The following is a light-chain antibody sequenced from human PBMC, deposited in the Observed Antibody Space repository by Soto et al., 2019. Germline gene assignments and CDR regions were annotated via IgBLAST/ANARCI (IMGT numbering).Light chain of an antibody. Sequence: QSVLTQPPSVSGAPGQRVTISCTGSSSNNGAGYDVHWYQQLPGTAPKLLIYGNNNRPSGVPDRFSGSKSGTSASLAITGLQAEDEADYYCQSYDSSLSGSYVFGTGTRSPS. CDR3: QSYDSSLSGSYV. CDR2: GNN. CDR1: SSNNGAGYD. V-gene: IGLV1-40*01. J-gene: IGLJ1*01.